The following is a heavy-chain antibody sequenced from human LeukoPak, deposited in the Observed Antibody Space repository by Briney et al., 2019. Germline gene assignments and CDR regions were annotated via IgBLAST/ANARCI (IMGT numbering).Heavy chain of an antibody. CDR3: ATGPTYYYDSSGYQGGDY. Sequence: ASVKVSCXVSGYTLTELSMHWVRQARGKGLEWMAGFDPEDGETIYAQKFQGRVTMTEDTSTDTAYMELSSLRSEDTAVYYCATGPTYYYDSSGYQGGDYWGQGTLVTVSS. CDR1: GYTLTELS. V-gene: IGHV1-24*01. J-gene: IGHJ4*02. CDR2: FDPEDGET. D-gene: IGHD3-22*01.